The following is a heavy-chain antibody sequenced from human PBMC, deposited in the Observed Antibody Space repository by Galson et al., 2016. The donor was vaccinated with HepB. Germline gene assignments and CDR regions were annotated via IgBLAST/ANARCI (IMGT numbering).Heavy chain of an antibody. D-gene: IGHD6-19*01. CDR2: IWFDGRKE. J-gene: IGHJ4*02. CDR1: GFTFSRKG. Sequence: SLRLSCAASGFTFSRKGLHWVRQAPGKGLEWVADIWFDGRKEYYADSVKGRFTISRDNSKNTVYLEMNSLRVEDTAVYYRAKDGGGWTDVRLDCWGQGALVTVSS. V-gene: IGHV3-33*06. CDR3: AKDGGGWTDVRLDC.